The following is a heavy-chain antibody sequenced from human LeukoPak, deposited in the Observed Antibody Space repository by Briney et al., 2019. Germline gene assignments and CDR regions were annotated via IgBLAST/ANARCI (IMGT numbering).Heavy chain of an antibody. CDR2: ISSRSSYI. J-gene: IGHJ3*02. Sequence: GGSLRLSCAASGFTFSNYTMNWVRQAPGKGLEWVSSISSRSSYIYYADSLKGRFTISRDNAKNSPYLQMNSLRAEDTAVYYCARSGRGGAFDIWGHGTMVTVSS. D-gene: IGHD1-26*01. CDR3: ARSGRGGAFDI. V-gene: IGHV3-21*01. CDR1: GFTFSNYT.